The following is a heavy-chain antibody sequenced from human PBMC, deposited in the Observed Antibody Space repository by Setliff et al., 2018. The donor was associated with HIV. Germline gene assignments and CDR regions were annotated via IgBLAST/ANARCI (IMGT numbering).Heavy chain of an antibody. J-gene: IGHJ4*02. CDR3: ARKYYDILTGYYAADY. Sequence: ASVKVSCKASGYTFTNFGITWVRQAPGQGLEWMGWISAYNGNTDYAQKLQGRVTMTTDTSTSTAYMELRSLRSDDTAVYYCARKYYDILTGYYAADYWGQGTLVTVSS. V-gene: IGHV1-18*01. CDR1: GYTFTNFG. D-gene: IGHD3-9*01. CDR2: ISAYNGNT.